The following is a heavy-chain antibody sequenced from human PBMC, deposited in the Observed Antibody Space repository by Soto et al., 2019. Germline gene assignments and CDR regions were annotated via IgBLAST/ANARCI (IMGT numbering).Heavy chain of an antibody. CDR3: ARWGTTGGLDV. V-gene: IGHV3-33*05. CDR2: TSYDGSNN. Sequence: QVQLVESGGGVVQPGTSLRLSCVGSGFTFRSYVIHWVRQAPGKGLEWVALTSYDGSNNFYGDSVKGRFTISRDNSRNTMELQMDSLRLEDTALYYCARWGTTGGLDVWGQGTLVSVSS. CDR1: GFTFRSYV. J-gene: IGHJ4*02. D-gene: IGHD3-16*01.